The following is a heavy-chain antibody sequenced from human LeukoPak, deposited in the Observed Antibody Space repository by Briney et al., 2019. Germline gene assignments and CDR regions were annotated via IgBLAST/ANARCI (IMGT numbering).Heavy chain of an antibody. Sequence: ASVKVSCKASGGTFSSYAISWVRQAPGQGLEWMGGIIPIFGTANYAQKFQGRVTITTDESTGTAYMELSSLRSEDTAVYYCARDSYDILTGYFQDAWFDPWGQGTLVTVSS. CDR1: GGTFSSYA. J-gene: IGHJ5*02. CDR3: ARDSYDILTGYFQDAWFDP. CDR2: IIPIFGTA. V-gene: IGHV1-69*05. D-gene: IGHD3-9*01.